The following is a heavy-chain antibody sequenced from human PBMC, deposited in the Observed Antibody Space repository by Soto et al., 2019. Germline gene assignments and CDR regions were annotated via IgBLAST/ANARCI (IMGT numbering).Heavy chain of an antibody. V-gene: IGHV4-34*01. CDR1: GGSFSGYY. J-gene: IGHJ4*02. CDR2: INHSGST. D-gene: IGHD3-10*01. Sequence: QVQLQQWGAGLLKPSETLSLTCAVYGGSFSGYYWSWIRQPPGKGLEWIGEINHSGSTNYNPSLNNRVTISVDTSKIQFSLKLSSVTAADTAVYYCARGVAPLAFEMYYFDYWGQGTLVTVSS. CDR3: ARGVAPLAFEMYYFDY.